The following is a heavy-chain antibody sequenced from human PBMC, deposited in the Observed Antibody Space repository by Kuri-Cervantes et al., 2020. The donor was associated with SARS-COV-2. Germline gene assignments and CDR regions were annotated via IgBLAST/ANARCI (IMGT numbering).Heavy chain of an antibody. V-gene: IGHV1-8*01. D-gene: IGHD3-16*01. CDR1: GYTFTSSD. CDR2: MNPNSGNT. CDR3: ARSPAMITFGGDQNIMDV. Sequence: ASVKVSCKASGYTFTSSDINWVRQATGQGLEWMGWMNPNSGNTGYAQKFQGRVTMTRNTSISTAYMELSSLRSEDTAVYYCARSPAMITFGGDQNIMDVWGQGTTVTVSS. J-gene: IGHJ6*02.